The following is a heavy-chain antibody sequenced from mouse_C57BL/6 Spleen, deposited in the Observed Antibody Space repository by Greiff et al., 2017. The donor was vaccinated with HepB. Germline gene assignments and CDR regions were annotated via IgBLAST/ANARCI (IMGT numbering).Heavy chain of an antibody. J-gene: IGHJ1*03. CDR1: GFTFSSYA. Sequence: EVMLVESGGGLVKPGGSLKLSCAASGFTFSSYAMSWVRQTPEKRLEWVATISDGGSYTYYPDNVKGRFTISRDNAKNNLYLQMSHLKSEDTAMYYCARDPKGGYFDVWGTGTTVTVSS. V-gene: IGHV5-4*01. CDR3: ARDPKGGYFDV. CDR2: ISDGGSYT.